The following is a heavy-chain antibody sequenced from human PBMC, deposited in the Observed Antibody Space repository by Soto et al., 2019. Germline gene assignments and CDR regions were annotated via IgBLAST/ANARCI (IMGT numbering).Heavy chain of an antibody. J-gene: IGHJ6*02. Sequence: SETLSLTCAVYGGSFSGYYWSWIRQPPGKGLEWIGEINHSGSTNYNPSLKSRVTISVDTSKNQFSLKLSSVTAADTAVYYCARDRRKTVVVPAATLYCYYGMDVWGQGTTVTVSS. CDR3: ARDRRKTVVVPAATLYCYYGMDV. V-gene: IGHV4-34*01. D-gene: IGHD2-2*01. CDR2: INHSGST. CDR1: GGSFSGYY.